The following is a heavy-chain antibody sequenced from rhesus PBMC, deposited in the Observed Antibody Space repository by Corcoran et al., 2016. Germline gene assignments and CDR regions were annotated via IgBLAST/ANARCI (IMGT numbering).Heavy chain of an antibody. Sequence: QVQLQESGPGLVKPSETLSLTCAVSGGSISSDYWSWIRQAPGKGLEWIGYIYGGGSTNEDNPYLKSRVTMAVDAAKIQVSLKVTAVTAADTAVYYCARGVSAIGPWGQGLLVTVS. CDR2: IYGGGSTN. D-gene: IGHD2-39*01. CDR3: ARGVSAIGP. CDR1: GGSISSDY. V-gene: IGHV4S11*01. J-gene: IGHJ4*01.